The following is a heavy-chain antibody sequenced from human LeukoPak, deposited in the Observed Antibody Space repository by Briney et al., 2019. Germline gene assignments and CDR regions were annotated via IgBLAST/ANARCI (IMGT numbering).Heavy chain of an antibody. CDR1: GYTYSPYA. Sequence: GRSLRLSCEASGYTYSPYAMSWVRQAPGKGLQWVSGISGTDSGTYYTDSVKGRFTIYRDNSKNTVYLQIDSLRAEHTAVYYCAICMSGSGVCLNFDSWGQGILVTVSS. D-gene: IGHD2-21*02. V-gene: IGHV3-23*01. J-gene: IGHJ4*02. CDR3: AICMSGSGVCLNFDS. CDR2: ISGTDSGT.